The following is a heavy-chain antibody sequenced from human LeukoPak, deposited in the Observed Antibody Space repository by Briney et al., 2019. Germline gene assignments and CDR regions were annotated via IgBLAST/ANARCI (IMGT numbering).Heavy chain of an antibody. Sequence: PGGSLRLSCAASGFNVSLNYMTWVRQAPGRGLDWVSFISRGGSAYYADSVKGRFTISRDNSKNTLLLQMNSLRAEDTAVYFCARAHYYDYSYGMDVWGQGTAVTVSS. J-gene: IGHJ6*02. CDR1: GFNVSLNY. CDR3: ARAHYYDYSYGMDV. CDR2: ISRGGSA. D-gene: IGHD3-22*01. V-gene: IGHV3-66*01.